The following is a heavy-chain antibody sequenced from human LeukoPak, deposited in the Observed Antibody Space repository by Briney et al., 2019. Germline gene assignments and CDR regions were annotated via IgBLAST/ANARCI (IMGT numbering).Heavy chain of an antibody. CDR2: ISGGGTMI. D-gene: IGHD6-13*01. V-gene: IGHV3-11*04. J-gene: IGHJ4*02. CDR1: GFTFSDYY. Sequence: PGGSLRLSCAASGFTFSDYYMTWIRQAPGKGPEWIPYISGGGTMIYYADSVRGQFTISRDNAKKSLYLQMNSLRAEDTAVYYCARDLGIAAAGLDYWGQGTLVTVSS. CDR3: ARDLGIAAAGLDY.